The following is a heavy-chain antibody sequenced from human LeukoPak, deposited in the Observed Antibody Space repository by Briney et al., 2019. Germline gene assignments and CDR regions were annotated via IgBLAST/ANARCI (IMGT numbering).Heavy chain of an antibody. CDR3: ARVYGSGSLGEFDY. CDR1: GFTVSSNY. V-gene: IGHV3-66*01. D-gene: IGHD3-10*01. Sequence: PGGSLRLSCAASGFTVSSNYMSWVRQAPGKGLEWVSVIYSGGSTYYADSVKGRFTISRDNSKNTLYLQMNSLRAEDTAVYYCARVYGSGSLGEFDYWGQGTLVTVSS. CDR2: IYSGGST. J-gene: IGHJ4*02.